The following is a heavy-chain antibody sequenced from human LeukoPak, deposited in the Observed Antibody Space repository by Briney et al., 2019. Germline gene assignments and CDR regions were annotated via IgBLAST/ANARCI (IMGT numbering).Heavy chain of an antibody. J-gene: IGHJ4*02. Sequence: ASVKVSCKASGFTFTSSAMQWVGQARGQRLEWIGWIVVGSGNTNYEQKFQERVTITRDMSTSTAYMELSSLRSEDTAVYYCAAERYCGGDCYSQAFDYWGQGTLVTVSS. D-gene: IGHD2-21*02. CDR2: IVVGSGNT. CDR3: AAERYCGGDCYSQAFDY. V-gene: IGHV1-58*02. CDR1: GFTFTSSA.